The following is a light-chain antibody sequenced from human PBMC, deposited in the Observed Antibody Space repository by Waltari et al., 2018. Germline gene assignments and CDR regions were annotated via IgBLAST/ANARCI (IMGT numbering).Light chain of an antibody. Sequence: EIVMTQSPATLSASTGERATLSCRASQTVTNNLAWYQQKPGQSPRLLIYGASIRATGIPARFRGSGSGTEFTLSISSLQSEDFGIYYCQQYNNWPPWTFGQGTTVEIK. CDR3: QQYNNWPPWT. J-gene: IGKJ1*01. V-gene: IGKV3D-15*01. CDR2: GAS. CDR1: QTVTNN.